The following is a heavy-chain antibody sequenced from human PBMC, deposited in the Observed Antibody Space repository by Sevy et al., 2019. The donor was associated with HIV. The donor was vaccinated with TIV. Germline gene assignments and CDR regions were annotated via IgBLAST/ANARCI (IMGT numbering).Heavy chain of an antibody. V-gene: IGHV3-30*02. CDR2: IQYDGSNK. Sequence: GGSLRLSCAASGFTFSYSGMHWVRQAPGKGLEWVTFIQYDGSNKYYADSVKGRFTISRDNSKNTLYLQMNSLRRDDTAEYYCAKNTAAVGTGGFDYWGQGTLVTVSS. D-gene: IGHD6-13*01. J-gene: IGHJ4*02. CDR3: AKNTAAVGTGGFDY. CDR1: GFTFSYSG.